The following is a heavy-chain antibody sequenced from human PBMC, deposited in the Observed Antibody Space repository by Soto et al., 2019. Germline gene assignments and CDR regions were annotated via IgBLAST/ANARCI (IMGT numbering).Heavy chain of an antibody. J-gene: IGHJ1*01. V-gene: IGHV1-46*01. CDR1: GYIFTAYS. Sequence: QVQLVQSGAEVKKPGASVKVSCKASGYIFTAYSMHWVRQAPGQGLEWMGVVNPSGGSTNYAQKSQGRITMPRDTSTSTVYMDLSSLTSEDTAVYYCAREENCSDGICYSEYFQRWGQGTLVTVSS. CDR3: AREENCSDGICYSEYFQR. CDR2: VNPSGGST. D-gene: IGHD2-15*01.